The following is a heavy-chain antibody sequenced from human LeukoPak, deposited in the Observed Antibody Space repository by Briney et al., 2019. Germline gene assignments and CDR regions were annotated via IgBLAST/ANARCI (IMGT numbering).Heavy chain of an antibody. J-gene: IGHJ4*02. Sequence: ASVKVSCKTSGYTFTGYYLHLVRQAPGQGLEWMGRINPSSGGTDYAQKFRGRVTMTRDKSISTAFMELSGLKPDDTAFYYCAKNLHGDGDYGAGGYWGQGTLVTVSS. CDR3: AKNLHGDGDYGAGGY. CDR1: GYTFTGYY. D-gene: IGHD4-17*01. V-gene: IGHV1-2*06. CDR2: INPSSGGT.